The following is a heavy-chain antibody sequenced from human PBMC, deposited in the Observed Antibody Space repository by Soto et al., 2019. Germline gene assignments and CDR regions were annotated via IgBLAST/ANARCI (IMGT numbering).Heavy chain of an antibody. CDR3: AGVEDSGGPVLDY. CDR1: GGTFSSYA. CDR2: IIPIFGTA. Sequence: SVKVSCKASGGTFSSYAISWVRQAPGQGLEWMGGIIPIFGTANYAQKFQGRVTITADESTSTAYMELSSLRSEDTAVYYCAGVEDSGGPVLDYWGQGTLVTVSS. D-gene: IGHD2-15*01. V-gene: IGHV1-69*13. J-gene: IGHJ4*02.